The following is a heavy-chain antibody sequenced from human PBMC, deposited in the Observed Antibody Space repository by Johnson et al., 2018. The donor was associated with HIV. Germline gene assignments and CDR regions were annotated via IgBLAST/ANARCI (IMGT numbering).Heavy chain of an antibody. CDR3: AKGPQGIATPDAFDI. CDR2: IHGGGSI. J-gene: IGHJ3*02. CDR1: GFTVSSNY. Sequence: VQLVESGGDLVQPGGSLRLSCAASGFTVSSNYMSWVRQAPGKGLAWVSVIHGGGSIYYEDSVKGRVTISRDNAKNSLYLQVNSLRAEDTALYYCAKGPQGIATPDAFDIWGQGTMVTVSS. V-gene: IGHV3-66*01. D-gene: IGHD2-21*01.